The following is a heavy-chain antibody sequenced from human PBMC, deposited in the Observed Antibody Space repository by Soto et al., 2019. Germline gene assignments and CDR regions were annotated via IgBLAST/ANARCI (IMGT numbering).Heavy chain of an antibody. Sequence: QITLKESGPTLVKPTQTLTLTCTFSGFSLSTSGVGVGWIRQPPGKALEWLALIYWDDDKRYSPSLKSRLTTSKETYNNPVVLTMTTLEPADTATYYCAHSLAASNSGDYAPLNSFDYLGQGTLVTVSS. CDR2: IYWDDDK. J-gene: IGHJ4*02. D-gene: IGHD4-17*01. CDR3: AHSLAASNSGDYAPLNSFDY. V-gene: IGHV2-5*02. CDR1: GFSLSTSGVG.